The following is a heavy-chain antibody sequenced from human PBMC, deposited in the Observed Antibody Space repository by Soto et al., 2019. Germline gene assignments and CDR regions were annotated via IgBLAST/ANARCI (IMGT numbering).Heavy chain of an antibody. CDR2: IYWDDDK. V-gene: IGHV2-5*02. Sequence: GVGWIRQPPGKALEWLALIYWDDDKRYSPSLKSRLTITKDTSKNQVVLTMTNMDPVDTATYYCAQRQGDNWNYFMFFAYWRHGTLVPV. CDR3: AQRQGDNWNYFMFFAY. D-gene: IGHD1-1*01. CDR1: G. J-gene: IGHJ1*01.